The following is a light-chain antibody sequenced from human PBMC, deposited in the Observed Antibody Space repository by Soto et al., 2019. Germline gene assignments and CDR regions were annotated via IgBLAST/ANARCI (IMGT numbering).Light chain of an antibody. CDR1: QSINNW. J-gene: IGKJ2*01. V-gene: IGKV1-5*03. CDR3: QQYTTFST. CDR2: KAS. Sequence: EIQITQSPSTLSASVGDRVTITCRASQSINNWLAWYQQKPGKAPKLLIYKASTLESGVPSRFSGSGSGTEFTLTISSLQPDDFATYYCQQYTTFSTFGQGTKLEIK.